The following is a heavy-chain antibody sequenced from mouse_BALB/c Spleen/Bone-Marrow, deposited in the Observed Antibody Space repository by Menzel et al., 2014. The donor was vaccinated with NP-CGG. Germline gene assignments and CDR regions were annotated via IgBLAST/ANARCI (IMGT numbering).Heavy chain of an antibody. Sequence: VQLQESGPGLVQPSQSLSITCTVSGFSLTSSGVHWVRQPPGKGLEWLGVIWSGGSTDYNAAFISSLSISKDNSKSQVFLKMNSLQANDTAIYYCARTYYYGMDYWGQGTSVTVSS. J-gene: IGHJ4*01. CDR1: GFSLTSSG. CDR2: IWSGGST. V-gene: IGHV2-2*02. CDR3: ARTYYYGMDY.